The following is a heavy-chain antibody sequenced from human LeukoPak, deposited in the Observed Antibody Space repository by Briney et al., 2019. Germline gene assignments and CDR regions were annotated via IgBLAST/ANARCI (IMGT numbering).Heavy chain of an antibody. D-gene: IGHD3-10*01. J-gene: IGHJ5*02. CDR3: ARLYGSGSMTENWFDP. V-gene: IGHV1-2*04. Sequence: ASVKVSCKASGYTFTGYYMHWVRQAPGQGLEWMGWINPNSGGTNYAQKFQGWVTMTRDTSISTAYMELSRLRSDDTAVYYCARLYGSGSMTENWFDPWGQGTLVTVSS. CDR1: GYTFTGYY. CDR2: INPNSGGT.